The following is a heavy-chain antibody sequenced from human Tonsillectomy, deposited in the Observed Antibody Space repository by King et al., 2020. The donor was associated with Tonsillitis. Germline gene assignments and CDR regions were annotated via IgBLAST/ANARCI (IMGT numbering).Heavy chain of an antibody. V-gene: IGHV3-30*18. J-gene: IGHJ4*02. Sequence: VQLVESGGGVVQPGRSLRLSCAASGFTFSDYGMHWVRRAPGKGLEWVAVISYDGNNKYYADSVKGRFTISRDNSKNTLCLQMNSLRAEDTAIYYCAKDASGIYPVYYFDYWGQGTLVTVSS. D-gene: IGHD5/OR15-5a*01. CDR1: GFTFSDYG. CDR2: ISYDGNNK. CDR3: AKDASGIYPVYYFDY.